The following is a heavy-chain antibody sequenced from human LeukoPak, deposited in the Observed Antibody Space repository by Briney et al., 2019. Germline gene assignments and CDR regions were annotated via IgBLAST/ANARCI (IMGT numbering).Heavy chain of an antibody. J-gene: IGHJ3*02. V-gene: IGHV4-39*07. CDR2: IYYSGNT. CDR1: GGSISSSSNYS. Sequence: SETLSLTCTVSGGSISSSSNYSWGWIRQPPGKGLEWIGSIYYSGNTYYNPSLKSRVTISVDTSKNQFSLKLNSVTAADTAVYYCARVGSPDDYGDADAFDIWGQGTMVTVSS. D-gene: IGHD4-17*01. CDR3: ARVGSPDDYGDADAFDI.